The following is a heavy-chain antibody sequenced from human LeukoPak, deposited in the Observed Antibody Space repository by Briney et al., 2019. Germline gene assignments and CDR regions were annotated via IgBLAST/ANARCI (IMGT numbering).Heavy chain of an antibody. Sequence: SETLSLTCTVSGGSISSYYWSWIRQPPGKGLEWIGYIYYSGSTNYNPSLKSRVTISVDTSKNQFSLKLSSVTAADTAVYYCARRPRNDILTGTPFDYWGQGILVTVSS. CDR1: GGSISSYY. V-gene: IGHV4-59*01. CDR3: ARRPRNDILTGTPFDY. J-gene: IGHJ4*02. D-gene: IGHD3-9*01. CDR2: IYYSGST.